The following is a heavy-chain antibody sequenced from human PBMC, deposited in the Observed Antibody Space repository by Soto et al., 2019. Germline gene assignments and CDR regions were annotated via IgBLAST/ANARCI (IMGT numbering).Heavy chain of an antibody. J-gene: IGHJ4*02. V-gene: IGHV3-30-3*01. D-gene: IGHD6-13*01. Sequence: GGSLRLSCAASGFTFSSYAMHWVRQAPGKGLEWVAVISYDGSNKYYADSVKGRFTISRDNSKNTLYLQMNSLRAEDTAVYYCARDAPGYSSSWRFDYWGQGTLVTVSS. CDR2: ISYDGSNK. CDR3: ARDAPGYSSSWRFDY. CDR1: GFTFSSYA.